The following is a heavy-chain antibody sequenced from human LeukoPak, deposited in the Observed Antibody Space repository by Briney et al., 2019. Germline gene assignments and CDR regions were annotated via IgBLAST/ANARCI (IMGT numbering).Heavy chain of an antibody. CDR1: GYTSTSYG. V-gene: IGHV1-18*01. Sequence: GASVKVSCKASGYTSTSYGISWVRQAPGQGLEWMGWISAYNGNTNYAQKLQGRVTMTTDTSTSTAYMELRSLRSDDTAVYYCARAHLSLYCSSTSCPPLFDYWGQGTLVTVSS. D-gene: IGHD2-2*01. J-gene: IGHJ4*02. CDR3: ARAHLSLYCSSTSCPPLFDY. CDR2: ISAYNGNT.